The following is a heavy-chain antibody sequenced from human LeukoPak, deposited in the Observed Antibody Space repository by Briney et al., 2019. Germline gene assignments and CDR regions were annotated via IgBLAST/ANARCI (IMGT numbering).Heavy chain of an antibody. CDR1: GFTFSSYS. J-gene: IGHJ5*02. CDR2: ISSSSSYI. D-gene: IGHD6-19*01. V-gene: IGHV3-21*01. Sequence: PGGSLRLSCAASGFTFSSYSMNWVRQAPRKGLEWVSSISSSSSYIYYADSVKGRFTISRDNAKNSLYLQMNSLRAEDTAVYYCAREAGTSYDWFDPWGQGTLVTVSS. CDR3: AREAGTSYDWFDP.